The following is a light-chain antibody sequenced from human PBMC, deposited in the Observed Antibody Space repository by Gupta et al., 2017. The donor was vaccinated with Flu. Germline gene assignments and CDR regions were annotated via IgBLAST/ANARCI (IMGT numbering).Light chain of an antibody. CDR1: QSVNIY. CDR3: QQASGLPMTT. Sequence: EIVLTQSPATLSLSPGDRVIISYRASQSVNIYLAWYQQKPGQTPRLLMFEASKRAAGIPNRVRGSGSGTDFTLTMSTLEPERFAVYYCQQASGLPMTTFRQET. CDR2: EAS. V-gene: IGKV3-11*01. J-gene: IGKJ2*01.